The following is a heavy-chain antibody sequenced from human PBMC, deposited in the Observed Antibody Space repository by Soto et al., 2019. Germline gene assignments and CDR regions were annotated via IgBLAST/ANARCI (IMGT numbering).Heavy chain of an antibody. CDR1: GRSISSGGYY. D-gene: IGHD1-1*01. CDR3: ARATGTLRSRNCDY. V-gene: IGHV4-31*03. J-gene: IGHJ4*02. Sequence: TLSLTCHVSGRSISSGGYYWSWIRQHPGKGLEWIGYIYYSGSTYYNPSLKSRVTISVDTSKSQFSLRLSSVTAADTAVYYCARATGTLRSRNCDYWGQGSLVTGSS. CDR2: IYYSGST.